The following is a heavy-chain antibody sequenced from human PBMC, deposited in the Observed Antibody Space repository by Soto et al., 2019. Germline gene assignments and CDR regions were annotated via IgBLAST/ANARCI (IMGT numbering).Heavy chain of an antibody. V-gene: IGHV4-4*07. CDR2: IHSSGST. D-gene: IGHD6-13*01. CDR1: GGSMNSYH. Sequence: SETLSLTCTVSGGSMNSYHWSWIRQPAGKGLEWIGHIHSSGSTNYNPSLESRVTMSVDTSKNQFSLRLMSVTAADTAVYYCARDQGVAAAGITWFDPWGQGSLVTVSS. CDR3: ARDQGVAAAGITWFDP. J-gene: IGHJ5*02.